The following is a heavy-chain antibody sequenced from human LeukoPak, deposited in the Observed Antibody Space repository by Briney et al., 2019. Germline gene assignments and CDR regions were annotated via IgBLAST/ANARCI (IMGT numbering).Heavy chain of an antibody. J-gene: IGHJ4*02. D-gene: IGHD3-22*01. Sequence: SETLSLTCTVSGYSISSGYYWGWIRQPPGKGLEWIGSIYHSGSTYYNPSLKSRVTISVDTSKNQFSLKLSSVTAADTAVYYCARGGDSSGYLVPLGYWGQGTLVTVSS. CDR1: GYSISSGYY. CDR2: IYHSGST. V-gene: IGHV4-38-2*02. CDR3: ARGGDSSGYLVPLGY.